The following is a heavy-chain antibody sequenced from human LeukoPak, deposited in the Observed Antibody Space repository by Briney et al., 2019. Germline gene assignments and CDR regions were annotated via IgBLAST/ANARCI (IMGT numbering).Heavy chain of an antibody. V-gene: IGHV3-23*01. CDR3: AKSRLRGENYYDSSGYFAPGWAYYFDY. Sequence: PGGSLRLSCAASGFTFSSSAISWVRQARGKGLEWVSAISGSGGSTFYADSGKGRFTISRDNSKNTLYLQMNSLRAEDTAVYYCAKSRLRGENYYDSSGYFAPGWAYYFDYWGQGTLVTVSS. D-gene: IGHD3-22*01. CDR1: GFTFSSSA. J-gene: IGHJ4*02. CDR2: ISGSGGST.